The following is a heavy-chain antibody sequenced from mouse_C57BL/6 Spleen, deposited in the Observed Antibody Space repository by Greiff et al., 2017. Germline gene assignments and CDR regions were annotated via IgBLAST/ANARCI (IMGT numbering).Heavy chain of an antibody. J-gene: IGHJ2*01. CDR1: GFTFSDYG. D-gene: IGHD1-1*01. Sequence: EVMLVESGGGLVKPGGSLKLSCAASGFTFSDYGMHWVRQAPEKGLEWVAYISSGSSTIYYADTVKGRFTISRDNAKNTLFLQMTSLRSEDTAMYYCARNYGSSYLYYFDDWGQGTTLTVSS. V-gene: IGHV5-17*01. CDR2: ISSGSSTI. CDR3: ARNYGSSYLYYFDD.